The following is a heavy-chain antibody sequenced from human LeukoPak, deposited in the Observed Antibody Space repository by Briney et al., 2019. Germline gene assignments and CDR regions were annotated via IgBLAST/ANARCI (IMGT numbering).Heavy chain of an antibody. D-gene: IGHD3-16*01. Sequence: GGSLRLSCAASGFTFSSYWMNWARQAPGKGLGWVASINHNGNVNYYVDSVKGGFTTSRDKAKNSLYLQMSNLRAEDTAVYFCARGGGLDVWGQGATVTVSS. CDR2: INHNGNVN. CDR1: GFTFSSYW. J-gene: IGHJ6*02. CDR3: ARGGGLDV. V-gene: IGHV3-7*03.